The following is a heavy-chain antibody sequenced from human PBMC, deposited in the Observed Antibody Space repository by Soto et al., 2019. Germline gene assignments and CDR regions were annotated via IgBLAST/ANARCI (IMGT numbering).Heavy chain of an antibody. D-gene: IGHD3-22*01. V-gene: IGHV1-69*10. CDR1: GYTFTSYY. Sequence: VKVSCKASGYTFTSYYMHWVRQAPGQGLEWMGRIIPILGIANYAQKFQGRVTITADKSTSTAYMELSSLRSEDTAVYYCARVHYYDSSGYFWFDPWGQGTLVTVSS. CDR2: IIPILGIA. J-gene: IGHJ5*02. CDR3: ARVHYYDSSGYFWFDP.